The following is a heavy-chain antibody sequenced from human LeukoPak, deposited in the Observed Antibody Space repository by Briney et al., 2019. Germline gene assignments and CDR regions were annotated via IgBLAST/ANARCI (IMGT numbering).Heavy chain of an antibody. CDR1: GFSFSNYA. CDR3: AKANWVSNADAVW. Sequence: GGSLRLSCAASGFSFSNYAMSWVRQAPARGPEWVSSIRGGGGTFYAGSVKGRFTLSRDDSRNTVYLQLNNLRVEDTAIYYCAKANWVSNADAVWWGQGTQVTVS. CDR2: IRGGGGT. J-gene: IGHJ4*02. V-gene: IGHV3-23*01. D-gene: IGHD1-1*01.